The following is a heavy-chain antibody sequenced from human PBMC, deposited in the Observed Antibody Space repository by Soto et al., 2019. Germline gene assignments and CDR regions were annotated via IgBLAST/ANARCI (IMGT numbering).Heavy chain of an antibody. CDR1: GFTFSSYT. Sequence: EVQLLESGGDLVQPGGSLRLSCVASGFTFSSYTMTWVRQAPGKGLEWVSVIYGSDDSTYYADSVKGRFTISRDNSKNTLYLQMNSLRADDTVVYYCAKSPTMTMKAADSWGQGTLVTVSS. J-gene: IGHJ4*02. V-gene: IGHV3-23*01. CDR3: AKSPTMTMKAADS. CDR2: IYGSDDST. D-gene: IGHD3-22*01.